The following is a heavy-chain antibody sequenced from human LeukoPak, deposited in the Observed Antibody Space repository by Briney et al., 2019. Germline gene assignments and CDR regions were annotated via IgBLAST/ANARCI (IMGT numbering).Heavy chain of an antibody. J-gene: IGHJ4*02. V-gene: IGHV1-18*01. CDR3: ARAGTTSSSTPDY. CDR2: ISAYNGNT. Sequence: ASVEVSCKASGYTFSTYGITWVRQAPGQGLEWMGWISAYNGNTNYAEKIQGRVTMTTDTSTSTAYMELRSLRFDDTAVYYCARAGTTSSSTPDYWGQGTQVTVSS. CDR1: GYTFSTYG. D-gene: IGHD6-6*01.